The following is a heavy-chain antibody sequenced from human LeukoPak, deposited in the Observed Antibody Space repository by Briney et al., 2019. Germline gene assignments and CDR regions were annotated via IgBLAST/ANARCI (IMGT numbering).Heavy chain of an antibody. CDR3: ARQTGSGLFILP. Sequence: VTLSLICTVSVVSISSCNSYWGWIRRPPGKGLEWIGSIYYSGSTYYNASLKSQVSISRDTSKNQFSLRLTSVTAADTAVYYCARQTGSGLFILPGGQGTLVTVSS. D-gene: IGHD3/OR15-3a*01. J-gene: IGHJ4*02. V-gene: IGHV4-39*01. CDR2: IYYSGST. CDR1: VVSISSCNSY.